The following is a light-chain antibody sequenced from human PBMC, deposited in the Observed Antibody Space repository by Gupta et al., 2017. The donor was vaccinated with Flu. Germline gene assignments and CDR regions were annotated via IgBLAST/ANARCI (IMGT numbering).Light chain of an antibody. CDR3: EEWADRLNGVV. Sequence: SVLTHPPSASGSPGQRVIISCSGSSSNIGSHTVNWYQQLQGAAPKRSMEINKQRPSGVQDRFACSKSATSDSPALSVLQSEDEAEYVCEEWADRLNGVVFGGATKVTVL. J-gene: IGLJ3*02. CDR2: INK. V-gene: IGLV1-44*01. CDR1: SSNIGSHT.